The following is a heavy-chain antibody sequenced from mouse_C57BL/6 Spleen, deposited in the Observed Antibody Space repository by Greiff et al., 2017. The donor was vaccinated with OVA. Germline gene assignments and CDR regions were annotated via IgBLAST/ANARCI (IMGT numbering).Heavy chain of an antibody. CDR2: IDPENGDT. CDR1: GFNIKDDY. Sequence: EVQLQESGAELVRPGASVKLSCTASGFNIKDDYMHWVKQRPEQGLEWIGWIDPENGDTEYASKFQGKATITADTSSNTAYLQLSSLTSEDTAVYYCTTLTGTKGYYFDYWGQGTTLTVSS. CDR3: TTLTGTKGYYFDY. V-gene: IGHV14-4*01. D-gene: IGHD4-1*01. J-gene: IGHJ2*01.